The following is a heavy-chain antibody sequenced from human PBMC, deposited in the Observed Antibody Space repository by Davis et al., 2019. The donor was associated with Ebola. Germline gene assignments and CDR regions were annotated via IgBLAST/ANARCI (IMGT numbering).Heavy chain of an antibody. D-gene: IGHD6-19*01. CDR1: GFTFSSYS. CDR3: ARVSYTNGLYYFDY. V-gene: IGHV3-21*01. Sequence: PGGSLRLSCAPSGFTFSSYSMNWVRQAPAKGLEWVSSISSSSSYIYYADSVKGRFTISRDNAKNSLYLQLNSLIAEDTAVYYCARVSYTNGLYYFDYWGQGTLVTVSS. CDR2: ISSSSSYI. J-gene: IGHJ4*02.